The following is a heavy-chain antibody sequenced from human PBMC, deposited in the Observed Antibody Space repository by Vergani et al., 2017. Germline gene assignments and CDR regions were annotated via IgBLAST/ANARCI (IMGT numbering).Heavy chain of an antibody. V-gene: IGHV4-61*02. J-gene: IGHJ4*02. CDR3: ARGALWWLRQIDS. Sequence: QVQLQESGPGLVKPSQSLSLTCTVSGSSISGVSYYLSWVRQPAGKGLEWIGRIYYSGRTDYNPSLESRVTISVDTSKNTFSLNLYSVTAADTAVYYCARGALWWLRQIDSWGQGTLVTVSS. D-gene: IGHD2-21*01. CDR2: IYYSGRT. CDR1: GSSISGVSYY.